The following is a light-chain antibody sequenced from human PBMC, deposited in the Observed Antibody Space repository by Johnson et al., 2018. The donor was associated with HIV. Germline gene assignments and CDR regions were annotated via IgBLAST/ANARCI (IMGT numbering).Light chain of an antibody. V-gene: IGLV1-51*01. Sequence: QSVLTQPPSVSAAPGQKVTISCSGSSSNIGNNYVSWYQQLPGTAPKLLIYDNNERPSGIPDRFSGSKSGTSATLGITGLQTGAEADYYCGTWDNGLITYVFVTGTKVTGL. CDR3: GTWDNGLITYV. CDR1: SSNIGNNY. J-gene: IGLJ1*01. CDR2: DNN.